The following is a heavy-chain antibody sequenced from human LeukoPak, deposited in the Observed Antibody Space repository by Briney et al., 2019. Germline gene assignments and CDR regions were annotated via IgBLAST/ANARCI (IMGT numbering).Heavy chain of an antibody. CDR1: GFTFSSYA. D-gene: IGHD4-17*01. Sequence: GVSLRLSCAASGFTFSSYAMSWVRQAPGKGLEWVSAISGSGGSTYYADSVKGRFTISRDNSKNTPYLQMNSLRAEDTAVYYCAKVGDYGIFDYWGQGTLVTVSS. J-gene: IGHJ4*02. V-gene: IGHV3-23*01. CDR2: ISGSGGST. CDR3: AKVGDYGIFDY.